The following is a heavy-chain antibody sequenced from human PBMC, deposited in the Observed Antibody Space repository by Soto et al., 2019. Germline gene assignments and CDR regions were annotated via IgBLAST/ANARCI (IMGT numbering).Heavy chain of an antibody. V-gene: IGHV3-23*01. CDR1: GFTFSSYA. D-gene: IGHD3-10*01. Sequence: EVQLLESGGGLVQPGGSLRLSCAASGFTFSSYAMSWVRQAPGKGLEWVSAISGSGGRTYYADSVKGRFTISRDNAKNTLYLRMNSGEAEDMAVYYCAKWAGGRIGAYGMDVWGQGTTVTVSS. J-gene: IGHJ6*02. CDR2: ISGSGGRT. CDR3: AKWAGGRIGAYGMDV.